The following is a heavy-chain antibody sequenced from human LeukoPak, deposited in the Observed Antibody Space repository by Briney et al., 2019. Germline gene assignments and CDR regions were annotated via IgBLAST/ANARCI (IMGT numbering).Heavy chain of an antibody. V-gene: IGHV3-23*01. J-gene: IGHJ4*02. Sequence: PGGSLRLSCAASGFTFSDYYMSWVRQAPGKGLEWVSTITGSDDRTYYAESVKGRFTISRDFSKNTLLLQMNSLRVEDTAIYYCAKGPQVGSGYHPDYWGQGTLVTVSS. CDR2: ITGSDDRT. CDR3: AKGPQVGSGYHPDY. D-gene: IGHD3-22*01. CDR1: GFTFSDYY.